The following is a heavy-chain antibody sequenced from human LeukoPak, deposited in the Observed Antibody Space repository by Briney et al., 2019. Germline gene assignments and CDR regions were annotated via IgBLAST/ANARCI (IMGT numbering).Heavy chain of an antibody. CDR2: INPNSGGT. Sequence: ASVKVSCKASGYTFTGYYMHWVRQAPGQGLAWMGWINPNSGGTNYAQKFQGRVTMTRDTSISTASMELSRLRSDDTAVYYCARVLVVPAAIGGWFDPWGQGTLVTVSS. CDR3: ARVLVVPAAIGGWFDP. J-gene: IGHJ5*02. V-gene: IGHV1-2*02. D-gene: IGHD2-2*01. CDR1: GYTFTGYY.